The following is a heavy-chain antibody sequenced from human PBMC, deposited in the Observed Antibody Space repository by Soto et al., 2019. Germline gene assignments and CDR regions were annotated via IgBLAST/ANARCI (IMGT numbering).Heavy chain of an antibody. V-gene: IGHV3-11*06. CDR3: AKNGDYSYYYAMDV. D-gene: IGHD4-17*01. CDR2: ISSSSIST. J-gene: IGHJ6*02. Sequence: QVQLVESGGGLVKPGGSLRLSCAAFGFTFSDYFMSWIRQAPGKGPEWISHISSSSISTNYADSVKGRFTISRDNAKNSLYLEMTSLTAEDTAIYYCAKNGDYSYYYAMDVWGQGTTVSVSS. CDR1: GFTFSDYF.